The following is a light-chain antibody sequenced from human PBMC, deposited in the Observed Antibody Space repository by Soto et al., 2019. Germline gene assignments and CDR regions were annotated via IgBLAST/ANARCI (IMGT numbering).Light chain of an antibody. Sequence: QSALTQPDSVSGSPGQTITISSTGTSSDVGGYNYVSWYQQHPGKAPKLMIYDVSNRPSGVSNRFSGSKSGNTASLTISGLQAEDEAHYYCSSYTSSSTLPLYVFGTGTKLTVL. J-gene: IGLJ1*01. V-gene: IGLV2-14*01. CDR3: SSYTSSSTLPLYV. CDR1: SSDVGGYNY. CDR2: DVS.